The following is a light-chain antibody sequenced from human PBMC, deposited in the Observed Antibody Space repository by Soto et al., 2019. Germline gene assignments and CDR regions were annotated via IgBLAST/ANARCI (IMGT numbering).Light chain of an antibody. CDR2: AAS. Sequence: AIQLTQSPSSLYASVGDRVTITCRASQAIRTALGWYQQKPGKAPKLLIYAASTLQSGVPSRFSGSGSGTDFTLTISCLQSEDFATYYCQQYYSYPPTFGPGTRLEIK. CDR3: QQYYSYPPT. V-gene: IGKV1-13*02. CDR1: QAIRTA. J-gene: IGKJ5*01.